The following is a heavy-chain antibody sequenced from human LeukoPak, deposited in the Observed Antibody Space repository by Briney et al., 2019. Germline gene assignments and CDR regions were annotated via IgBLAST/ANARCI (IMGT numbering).Heavy chain of an antibody. J-gene: IGHJ6*02. CDR2: ISAYNGNT. CDR1: GYTFTSYG. Sequence: ASVKASCKASGYTFTSYGISWVRQAPGQGLEWMGSISAYNGNTNYAQKLQGRVTMTTDTSTSTAYMELRSLRSDDTAVYYCARGSGWQWLVRGSYYYYGMDVWGQGTTVTVSS. V-gene: IGHV1-18*01. D-gene: IGHD6-19*01. CDR3: ARGSGWQWLVRGSYYYYGMDV.